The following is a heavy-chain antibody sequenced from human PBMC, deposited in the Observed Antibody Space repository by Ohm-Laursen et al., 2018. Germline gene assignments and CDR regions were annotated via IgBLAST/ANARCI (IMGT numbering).Heavy chain of an antibody. D-gene: IGHD4-17*01. CDR3: ARTTQYGEFIPWYFDL. Sequence: SLRLSCTASGFTFSSYSMNWVRQAPGKGLEWVSPISSSSSYIYYADSVKGQVTISRDNSKKTVYLQMNSLRAEDTALYYCARTTQYGEFIPWYFDLWGRGTLVTVSS. CDR1: GFTFSSYS. CDR2: ISSSSSYI. J-gene: IGHJ2*01. V-gene: IGHV3-21*01.